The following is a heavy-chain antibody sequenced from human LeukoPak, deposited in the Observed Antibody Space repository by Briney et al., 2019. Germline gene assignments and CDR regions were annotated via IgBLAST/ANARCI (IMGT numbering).Heavy chain of an antibody. CDR2: INPNSGGT. D-gene: IGHD3-22*01. CDR1: GYTFTGYY. Sequence: ASVKVSCKASGYTFTGYYMHWVRQAPGQGLEWMGWINPNSGGTNYAQKFQGRVTMTRDTSISTAYMELSRLRSDDTAVYYCARDLGSYYDSSGCDYWGQGTLVTVSS. J-gene: IGHJ4*02. CDR3: ARDLGSYYDSSGCDY. V-gene: IGHV1-2*02.